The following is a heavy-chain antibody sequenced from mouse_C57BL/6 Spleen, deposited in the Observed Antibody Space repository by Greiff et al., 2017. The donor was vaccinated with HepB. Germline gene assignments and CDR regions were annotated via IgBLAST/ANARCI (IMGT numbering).Heavy chain of an antibody. CDR2: ISSGGSYT. D-gene: IGHD1-1*01. CDR1: GFTFSSYG. CDR3: AVITTVVGYAMDY. J-gene: IGHJ4*01. V-gene: IGHV5-6*01. Sequence: EVKLVESGGDLVKPGGSLKLSCAASGFTFSSYGMSWVRQTPDKRLEWVATISSGGSYTYYPDSVKGRFTISRDNAKNTLYLQMSSLKSEDTAMYYCAVITTVVGYAMDYWGQGTSVTVSS.